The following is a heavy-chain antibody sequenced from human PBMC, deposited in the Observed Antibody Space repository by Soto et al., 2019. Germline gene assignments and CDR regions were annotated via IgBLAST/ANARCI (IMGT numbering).Heavy chain of an antibody. Sequence: PGGSLRLSCAASGFTVSSNYMSWVRQAPGKGLEWVSVIYSGGSTYYADSVKGRFTISRHNSKNTLYLQMNSLRAEDTAVYYCARESGSYSFYYYGMDVWGQGTTVTVSS. J-gene: IGHJ6*02. D-gene: IGHD1-26*01. CDR3: ARESGSYSFYYYGMDV. CDR2: IYSGGST. V-gene: IGHV3-53*04. CDR1: GFTVSSNY.